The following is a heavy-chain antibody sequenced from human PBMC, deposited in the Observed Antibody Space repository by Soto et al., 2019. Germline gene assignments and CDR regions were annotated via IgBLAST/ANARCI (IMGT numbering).Heavy chain of an antibody. J-gene: IGHJ4*02. CDR3: ARSIAVAGYDY. V-gene: IGHV4-59*08. D-gene: IGHD6-19*01. CDR2: IYYSGST. Sequence: PSETLSLTCTVSGGSISSYYWSWIRQPPGKGLEWIGYIYYSGSTNYNPSLKSRVTISVDTSKNQFSLKLSSVTAADTAVYYCARSIAVAGYDYWGQGTLVTVSS. CDR1: GGSISSYY.